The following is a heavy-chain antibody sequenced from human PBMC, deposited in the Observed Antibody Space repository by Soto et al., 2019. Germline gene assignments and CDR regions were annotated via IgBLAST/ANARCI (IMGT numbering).Heavy chain of an antibody. D-gene: IGHD5-12*01. CDR2: IIPIVGTS. Sequence: QVQLVQSGAEVKKPGSSVEVSCKASGGTFNNHAINWVRQAPGQGLEWTGGIIPIVGTSNYAQQFQGRGTITADETTRTAYMEQSSVGFADATVYYCVRGKMREMATILGGGRVDPWGQGTLVTVSS. J-gene: IGHJ5*02. V-gene: IGHV1-69*01. CDR3: VRGKMREMATILGGGRVDP. CDR1: GGTFNNHA.